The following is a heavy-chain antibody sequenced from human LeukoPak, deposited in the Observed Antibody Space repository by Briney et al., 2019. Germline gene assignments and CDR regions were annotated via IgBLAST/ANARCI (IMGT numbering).Heavy chain of an antibody. V-gene: IGHV3-15*01. Sequence: GGSLRLSCTAFGFTFGDYAMSWVRQPPGKGLEWVGRIKSKTDGGTTDYAAPVKGRFTISRDDSKNTLYLQMNSLKTEDTAVYYCTTRMTTVTTLIDYWGQGTLVTVSS. CDR2: IKSKTDGGTT. J-gene: IGHJ4*02. CDR1: GFTFGDYA. D-gene: IGHD4-17*01. CDR3: TTRMTTVTTLIDY.